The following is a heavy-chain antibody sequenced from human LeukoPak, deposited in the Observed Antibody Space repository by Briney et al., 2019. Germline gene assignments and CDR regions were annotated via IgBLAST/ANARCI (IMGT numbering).Heavy chain of an antibody. V-gene: IGHV3-23*01. Sequence: GGSLRLSCAASGFTFNSYTMSWVRQAPGKGLEWVSAISGSGGSTYYADSVKGRFTISRDNSKNTLYLQMNSLRAEDTAVYYCARTFSKHTVTPSFDYWGQGTLVTVSS. J-gene: IGHJ4*02. D-gene: IGHD4-17*01. CDR3: ARTFSKHTVTPSFDY. CDR2: ISGSGGST. CDR1: GFTFNSYT.